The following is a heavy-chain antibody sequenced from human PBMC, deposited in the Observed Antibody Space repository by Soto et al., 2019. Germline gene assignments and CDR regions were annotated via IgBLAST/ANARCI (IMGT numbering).Heavy chain of an antibody. CDR1: GYTFTGYY. CDR3: ARELYKEDYYYGMDV. J-gene: IGHJ6*02. V-gene: IGHV1-2*02. Sequence: QVQLVQSGAEVKKPGASVKVSCKASGYTFTGYYMHWVRQAPGQGLEWLGWINPNSGGTNYAQKFQGRVTTTRDTAIRTADMELSRLRADDTAVYYCARELYKEDYYYGMDVWGQGTTVTVSS. CDR2: INPNSGGT. D-gene: IGHD1-1*01.